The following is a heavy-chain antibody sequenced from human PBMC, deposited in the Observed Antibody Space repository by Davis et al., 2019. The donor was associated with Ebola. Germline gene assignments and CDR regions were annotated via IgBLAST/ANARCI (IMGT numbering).Heavy chain of an antibody. D-gene: IGHD6-19*01. CDR2: VNPKNGET. V-gene: IGHV1-2*02. Sequence: ASVKVSCKASGYTFPDYYVHWVRQAPGQGLEWMGWVNPKNGETNYAQKFQGRVSATRDTSVTTVYMELTSLSFNDTAVYYCARAPAYSSAWLDYWGQGTLVTVSS. CDR3: ARAPAYSSAWLDY. CDR1: GYTFPDYY. J-gene: IGHJ4*02.